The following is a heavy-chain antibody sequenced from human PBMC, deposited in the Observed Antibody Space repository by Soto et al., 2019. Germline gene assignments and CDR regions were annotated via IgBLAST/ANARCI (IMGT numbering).Heavy chain of an antibody. D-gene: IGHD4-17*01. CDR2: FNPNNGAT. CDR3: ARTDKGDYVPPLDN. CDR1: GYSFIDHY. Sequence: QVQLVQSGAEVKNPGASLKVSCKTSGYSFIDHYTHWVRQAPGQGLEWMGWFNPNNGATHVAQKFKYRIIMTRDTSIKTAYMELSGLTPDDTAVYYCARTDKGDYVPPLDNWGQGTLVTVSS. J-gene: IGHJ4*02. V-gene: IGHV1-2*02.